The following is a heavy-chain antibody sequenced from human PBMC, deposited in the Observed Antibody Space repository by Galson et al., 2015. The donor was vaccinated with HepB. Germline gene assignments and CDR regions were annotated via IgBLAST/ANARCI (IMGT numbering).Heavy chain of an antibody. J-gene: IGHJ1*01. D-gene: IGHD2-21*02. Sequence: SVKVSCKASGYTFTSYYMHWVRQAPGQGLEWMGIINPSGGSTSYAQKFQGRVTMTRDTSTSTVYMELSSLRSEDTAVYYCARDGGYCGGDGSECFQHWGQGTLVTVSS. CDR3: ARDGGYCGGDGSECFQH. V-gene: IGHV1-46*01. CDR1: GYTFTSYY. CDR2: INPSGGST.